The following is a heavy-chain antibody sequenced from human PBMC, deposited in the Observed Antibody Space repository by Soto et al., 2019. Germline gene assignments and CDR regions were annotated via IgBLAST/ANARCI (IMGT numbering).Heavy chain of an antibody. Sequence: QVQLVESGGGVVQPGRSLRLSCEASGFTFSSYGMHWVRQAPGKGLEWVAVISYDGSNKYYADSVKGRFTISRDNSKNTLYLQMNSLRAEDTAVYYCAKVAGTDYFDYWGQGTLVTVSS. CDR2: ISYDGSNK. J-gene: IGHJ4*02. CDR1: GFTFSSYG. CDR3: AKVAGTDYFDY. V-gene: IGHV3-30*18. D-gene: IGHD6-19*01.